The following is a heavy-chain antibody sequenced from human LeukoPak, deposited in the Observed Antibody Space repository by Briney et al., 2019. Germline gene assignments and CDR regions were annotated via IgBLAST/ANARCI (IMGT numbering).Heavy chain of an antibody. CDR3: AKRGTTLDY. CDR1: GFTFSSYW. J-gene: IGHJ4*02. D-gene: IGHD7-27*01. V-gene: IGHV3-7*03. CDR2: IKQDGSEK. Sequence: GGSLRLSCAASGFTFSSYWMSWVRQAPGKGLEWVANIKQDGSEKYYADSVKGRFTISRDNSKNTLYLQMNSLRAEDTAVYYCAKRGTTLDYWGQGTLVTVSS.